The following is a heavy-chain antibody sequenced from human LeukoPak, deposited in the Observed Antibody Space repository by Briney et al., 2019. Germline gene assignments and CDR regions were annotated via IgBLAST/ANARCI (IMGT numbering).Heavy chain of an antibody. CDR2: IYTSGST. CDR1: GGSISSGSYY. V-gene: IGHV4-61*02. Sequence: SETLSLTCTVSGGSISSGSYYWSWIRQPAGKGLEWIGRIYTSGSTNYNPSLKSRVTISVDTSKNQFSLKLSSVTAADTAVYYCARGLDILTGYYFDYWGQGTLVTVSS. CDR3: ARGLDILTGYYFDY. J-gene: IGHJ4*02. D-gene: IGHD3-9*01.